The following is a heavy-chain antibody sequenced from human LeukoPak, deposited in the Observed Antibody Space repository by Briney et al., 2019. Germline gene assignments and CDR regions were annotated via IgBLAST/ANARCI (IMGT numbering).Heavy chain of an antibody. CDR3: ARTYYDFWSGYYTGYFDY. J-gene: IGHJ4*02. V-gene: IGHV1-18*01. Sequence: ASVKVSCKASGYTFTSYGISWVRQAPGQGLEWMGWISAYNGNTNYAQKLQGRVTMTTDTSTSTAYMELRSLRSDDTAVYYCARTYYDFWSGYYTGYFDYWGQGTLVTVSS. CDR2: ISAYNGNT. CDR1: GYTFTSYG. D-gene: IGHD3-3*01.